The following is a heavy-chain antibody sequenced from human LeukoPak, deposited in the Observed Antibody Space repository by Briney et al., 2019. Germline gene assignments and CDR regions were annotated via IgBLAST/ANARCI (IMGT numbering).Heavy chain of an antibody. CDR3: TRDQTPYY. CDR2: IRSKVYGGTP. CDR1: GFTFGDYA. J-gene: IGHJ4*02. Sequence: GGALRLSCTGSGFTFGDYAMTWVRQAPGKGLEWVGFIRSKVYGGTPEYAASVKGRLTISRDDSKGIAYLQMNSLKTEDTAVYYCTRDQTPYYWGQGTLVTVSS. V-gene: IGHV3-49*04.